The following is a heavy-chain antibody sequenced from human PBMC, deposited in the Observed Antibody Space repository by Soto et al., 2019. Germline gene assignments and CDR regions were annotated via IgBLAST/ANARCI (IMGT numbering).Heavy chain of an antibody. CDR1: GFTFSSYA. CDR3: AKSWGVVIQKYLIFDY. J-gene: IGHJ4*02. D-gene: IGHD3-3*01. V-gene: IGHV3-23*01. CDR2: ISGSGGST. Sequence: GGSLRLSCAASGFTFSSYAMSWVRQAPGKGLEWVSAISGSGGSTYYADSVKGRFTISRDNSKNTLYLQMNSLRAEDTAVYYCAKSWGVVIQKYLIFDYWGQGTLVTGSS.